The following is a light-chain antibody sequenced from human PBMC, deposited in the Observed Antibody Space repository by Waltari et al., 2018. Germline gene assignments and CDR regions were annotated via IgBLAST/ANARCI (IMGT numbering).Light chain of an antibody. CDR3: QQYNNWPLT. CDR1: QSVRSN. CDR2: AAS. J-gene: IGKJ4*01. V-gene: IGKV3-15*01. Sequence: EIVMTQFPATLSVSPGERATLSCRASQSVRSNLAWYQQKPGQAPRLLIYAASTRATGIPASFSGSGAGTEFTLTISSLQSEDFAVHYCQQYNNWPLTFGGGTKVEIK.